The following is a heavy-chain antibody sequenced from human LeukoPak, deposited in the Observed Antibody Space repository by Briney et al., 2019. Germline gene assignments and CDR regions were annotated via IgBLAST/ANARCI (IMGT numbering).Heavy chain of an antibody. CDR3: AKDYCSGGSCYAHMFDY. CDR1: GFTFSSHA. J-gene: IGHJ4*02. CDR2: LTGSGGTT. Sequence: GGSLRLSCAASGFTFSSHAMSWVRQAPGKGLEWVSCLTGSGGTTFCADSVKGRFTISRDNSKNTLYLQMNSLRAEDTAVYYCAKDYCSGGSCYAHMFDYWGQGALVTVSS. D-gene: IGHD2-15*01. V-gene: IGHV3-23*01.